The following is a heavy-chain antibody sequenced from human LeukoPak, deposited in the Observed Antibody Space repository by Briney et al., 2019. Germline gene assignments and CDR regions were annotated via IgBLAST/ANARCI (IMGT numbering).Heavy chain of an antibody. CDR3: ARDVHGDYGSGWFDP. Sequence: GASVKVSCKTSGGTFDNSAISWVRQVPGQGLEWLGGIMPLFGTAGYAQRFQGRVTITKDESTRTVYLELTSLTSDDTAVYYCARDVHGDYGSGWFDPWGQGTLVPVSS. V-gene: IGHV1-69*05. CDR2: IMPLFGTA. D-gene: IGHD4-17*01. J-gene: IGHJ5*02. CDR1: GGTFDNSA.